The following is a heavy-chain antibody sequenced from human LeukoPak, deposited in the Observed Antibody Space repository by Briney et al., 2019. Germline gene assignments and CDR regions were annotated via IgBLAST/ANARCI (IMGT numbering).Heavy chain of an antibody. V-gene: IGHV3-30-3*01. D-gene: IGHD3-10*01. Sequence: GRSLRLSCAASGFTFSSYAMHWVRQAPGKGLEWVAVISYDGSNKYYADSVKGRFTISRDNSKNTLYLQMNSLRAEDTAVYYCASEIYMVRGVLDYWGQGTLVTVSS. CDR1: GFTFSSYA. CDR3: ASEIYMVRGVLDY. J-gene: IGHJ4*02. CDR2: ISYDGSNK.